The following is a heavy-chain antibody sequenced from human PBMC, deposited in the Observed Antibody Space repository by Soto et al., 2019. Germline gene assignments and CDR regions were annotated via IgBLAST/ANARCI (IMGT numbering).Heavy chain of an antibody. J-gene: IGHJ4*02. V-gene: IGHV3-21*01. CDR2: ISSSSSYI. Sequence: PGGSLRLSCAASGFTFSSYSMNWVRQAPGKGLEWVSSISSSSSYIYYADSVKGRFTISRDNAKNSLYLQMNGLRAEDTAVYYCARDPTCSSTSCYAEFGYWGQGTLFTVSS. CDR3: ARDPTCSSTSCYAEFGY. CDR1: GFTFSSYS. D-gene: IGHD2-2*01.